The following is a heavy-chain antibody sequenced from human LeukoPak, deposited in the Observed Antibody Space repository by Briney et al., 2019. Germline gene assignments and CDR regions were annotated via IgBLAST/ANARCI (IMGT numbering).Heavy chain of an antibody. J-gene: IGHJ4*02. V-gene: IGHV3-21*01. CDR3: ARASSGWYLFDY. CDR2: ISSSSSYI. D-gene: IGHD6-19*01. Sequence: GGSLRLSCAASGFTFSSYSMNWVRQAPGKGLEWVSSISSSSSYIYYADSVKGRFTISRDNAKNSLYPQMNSLRAEDTAVYYCARASSGWYLFDYWGQGTLVTVSS. CDR1: GFTFSSYS.